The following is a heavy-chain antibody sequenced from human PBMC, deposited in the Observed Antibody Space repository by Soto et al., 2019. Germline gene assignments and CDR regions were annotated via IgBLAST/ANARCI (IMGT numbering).Heavy chain of an antibody. CDR1: GFMFNSYA. Sequence: EVQLVESGGGLVQPGGSLRLSCAASGFMFNSYAMHWVRQAPGKGLEYVSAISSLGDSTFYANSVKDRFTISRDNSNNTLFLQMGSLSADDMAFYYFARRTAGWYFDLWGRGTLVTVSS. D-gene: IGHD2-21*02. J-gene: IGHJ2*01. CDR2: ISSLGDST. V-gene: IGHV3-64*01. CDR3: ARRTAGWYFDL.